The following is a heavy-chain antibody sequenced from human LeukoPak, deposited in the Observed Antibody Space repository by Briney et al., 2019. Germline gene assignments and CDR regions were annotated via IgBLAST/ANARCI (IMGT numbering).Heavy chain of an antibody. Sequence: GGSLRLSCAASGFSFSSSWMHWVRQVPGKGLEWVSRINDDETSTTYAESVKGRFTVSRDNAKNTLFLQMNSLRAEDTAVYYCAKDKEYSYGAFDYWGQGTLVTVSS. CDR2: INDDETST. D-gene: IGHD5-18*01. CDR1: GFSFSSSW. V-gene: IGHV3-74*01. CDR3: AKDKEYSYGAFDY. J-gene: IGHJ4*02.